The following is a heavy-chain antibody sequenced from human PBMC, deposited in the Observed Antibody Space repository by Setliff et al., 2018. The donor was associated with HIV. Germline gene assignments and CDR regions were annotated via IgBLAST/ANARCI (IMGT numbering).Heavy chain of an antibody. Sequence: ASVKVSCKASGYTFISYGISWVRQAPGQGLEWMGWISDFKGNTIYAQKLQGRLTMTTDTSTSTAYMALRSLRSDDTAVYYCARERSALLWKNWFDPWGQGTLVTVSS. J-gene: IGHJ5*02. CDR1: GYTFISYG. D-gene: IGHD3-10*01. CDR3: ARERSALLWKNWFDP. V-gene: IGHV1-18*01. CDR2: ISDFKGNT.